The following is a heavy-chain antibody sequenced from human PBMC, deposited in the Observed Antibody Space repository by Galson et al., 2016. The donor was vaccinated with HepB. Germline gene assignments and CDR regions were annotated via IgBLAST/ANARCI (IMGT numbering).Heavy chain of an antibody. Sequence: SETLSLTCNVSGGSISTTGYYWGWIRQPPGKGLEWIGSIFYSGSSDYNPSLKSRVTISVNTSKNQFSLKLSSVTAADTAVFYCARLWYSGNYGPGYFDHWGQGILVTVSS. CDR3: ARLWYSGNYGPGYFDH. D-gene: IGHD1-26*01. V-gene: IGHV4-39*01. J-gene: IGHJ4*02. CDR1: GGSISTTGYY. CDR2: IFYSGSS.